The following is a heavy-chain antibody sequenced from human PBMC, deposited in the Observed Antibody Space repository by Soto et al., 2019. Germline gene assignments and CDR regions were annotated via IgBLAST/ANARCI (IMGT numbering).Heavy chain of an antibody. CDR3: ARSVEGHFDY. CDR2: ITSDTKTI. D-gene: IGHD6-19*01. V-gene: IGHV3-48*02. Sequence: EVQLVESGGNLVQPGGSLRLSCAASGFRFSIYSMNWVRQAPGKGLEWSAYITSDTKTIKYADSVKGRFTISRDNGKTSVYLHMNSLRDEDTAVYYCARSVEGHFDYWGQGTVVTVSA. CDR1: GFRFSIYS. J-gene: IGHJ4*02.